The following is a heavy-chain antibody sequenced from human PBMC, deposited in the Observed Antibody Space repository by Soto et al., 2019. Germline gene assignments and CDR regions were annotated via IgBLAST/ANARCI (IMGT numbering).Heavy chain of an antibody. Sequence: QVQLVESGGGVVQPGRSLRLSCAASGFTFSSYAMHWVRQAPGKGLEWVAVISYDGSNKYYADSVKGRFTISRDNSKKKLYLQMNSLRAEDMAVYYCARDAKVTTNNYDYGMDVLGQGTTVTVSS. V-gene: IGHV3-30-3*01. D-gene: IGHD4-17*01. J-gene: IGHJ6*02. CDR3: ARDAKVTTNNYDYGMDV. CDR2: ISYDGSNK. CDR1: GFTFSSYA.